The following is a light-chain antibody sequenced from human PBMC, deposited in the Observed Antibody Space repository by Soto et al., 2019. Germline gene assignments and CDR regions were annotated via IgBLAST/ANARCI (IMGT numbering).Light chain of an antibody. J-gene: IGKJ2*01. CDR3: HQYDNTPQT. CDR2: GAS. V-gene: IGKV3-15*01. CDR1: QSVSSN. Sequence: EIVMTQSPATLSVSPGERATLSCRASQSVSSNLAWYQQKPGQAPRLLIYGASTRATGIAARFSGSGSETEFTLTISSLQSEDFAVYYCHQYDNTPQTFGQGTKVDIK.